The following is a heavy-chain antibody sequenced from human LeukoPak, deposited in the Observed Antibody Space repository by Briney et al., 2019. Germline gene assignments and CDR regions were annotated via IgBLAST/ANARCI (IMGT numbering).Heavy chain of an antibody. CDR1: GFTFSSYA. CDR2: ISYDGSNK. CDR3: ARGEAAAGTDY. Sequence: GGSLRLSCAASGFTFSSYAMHWVRQAPGKGLEWVAVISYDGSNKYYADSVKGRFTISRDNSKNTLYLQMNSLRAEDTAVYYCARGEAAAGTDYWGQGTLVTVSS. V-gene: IGHV3-30-3*01. J-gene: IGHJ4*02. D-gene: IGHD6-13*01.